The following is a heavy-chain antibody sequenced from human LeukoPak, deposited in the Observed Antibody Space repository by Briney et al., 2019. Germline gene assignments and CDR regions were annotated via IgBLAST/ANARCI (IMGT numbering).Heavy chain of an antibody. Sequence: GGSLRLSCAASGFTFRSYWMGWVRQAPGKGLEWVANIHPDGSETSYVDSVKGRFTISRDNAGKSMFLQMNSLGVEETALYFCVRWGVEAGMDHWGQGTLVTVSS. CDR3: VRWGVEAGMDH. J-gene: IGHJ4*02. CDR2: IHPDGSET. V-gene: IGHV3-7*01. D-gene: IGHD6-19*01. CDR1: GFTFRSYW.